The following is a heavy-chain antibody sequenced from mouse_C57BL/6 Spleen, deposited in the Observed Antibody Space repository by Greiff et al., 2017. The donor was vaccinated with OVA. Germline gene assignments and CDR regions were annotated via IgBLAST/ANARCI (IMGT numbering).Heavy chain of an antibody. D-gene: IGHD2-4*01. Sequence: VQLQQSGPELVKPGASVKISCKASGYTFTDYYMNWVKQSHGKSLEWIGDINPNNGGTSYNQKFKGKATLTVDKSSSTAYMELRSLTSEDSAVYYCARGYDYDVGYYFDYWGQGTTLTVSS. V-gene: IGHV1-26*01. CDR2: INPNNGGT. CDR1: GYTFTDYY. CDR3: ARGYDYDVGYYFDY. J-gene: IGHJ2*01.